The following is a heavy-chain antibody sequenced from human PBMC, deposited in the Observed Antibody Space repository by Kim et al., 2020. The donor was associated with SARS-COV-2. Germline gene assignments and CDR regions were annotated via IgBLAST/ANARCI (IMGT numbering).Heavy chain of an antibody. V-gene: IGHV1-46*01. CDR3: ARGEARDYSNSDPAY. J-gene: IGHJ4*02. D-gene: IGHD4-4*01. Sequence: QKFQGRVTMTRDTSTSTVYMELSSLRSEDTAVYYCARGEARDYSNSDPAYWGQGTLVTVSS.